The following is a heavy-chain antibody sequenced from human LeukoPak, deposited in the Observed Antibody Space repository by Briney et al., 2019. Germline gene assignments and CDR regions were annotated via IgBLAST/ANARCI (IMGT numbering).Heavy chain of an antibody. D-gene: IGHD7-27*01. Sequence: GGSLRLSCAASGFTISSNYMSWVRQTPGKGLEWVSVIYSGGSTYYADSVKGRFTISRDNSKNTLYLQMNSLRAEDTAVYYCAGDLTGDLEEIRAFDIWGQGTMVTVSS. CDR3: AGDLTGDLEEIRAFDI. CDR1: GFTISSNY. CDR2: IYSGGST. V-gene: IGHV3-53*01. J-gene: IGHJ3*02.